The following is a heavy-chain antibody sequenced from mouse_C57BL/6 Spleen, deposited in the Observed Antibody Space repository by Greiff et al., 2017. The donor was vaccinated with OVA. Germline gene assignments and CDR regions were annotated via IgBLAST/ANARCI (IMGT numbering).Heavy chain of an antibody. V-gene: IGHV1-55*01. J-gene: IGHJ2*01. CDR3: ARRGELYYFDY. Sequence: QVQLQQPGAELVKPGASVKMSCKASGYTFTSYWITWVKQRPGQGLEWIGDIYPGSGSTNYNEKFKSKATLTVDKSSSTAYMQLSSLTSEDSAVYYCARRGELYYFDYWGQGTTLTVSS. CDR2: IYPGSGST. CDR1: GYTFTSYW.